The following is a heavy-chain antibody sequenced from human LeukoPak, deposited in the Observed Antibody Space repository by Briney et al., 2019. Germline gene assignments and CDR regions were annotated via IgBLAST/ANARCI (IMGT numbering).Heavy chain of an antibody. CDR3: ARSPDYYDSSGYYYYFDY. CDR2: IIPIFGTA. Sequence: SVKVSCKASGGTFSSYAISWVRQAPGQGLEWMGGIIPIFGTANYAQKFQGRVTITTDESTSTAYMELSSLRSEDTAVYYCARSPDYYDSSGYYYYFDYWGQGTLVTVSS. CDR1: GGTFSSYA. D-gene: IGHD3-22*01. V-gene: IGHV1-69*05. J-gene: IGHJ4*02.